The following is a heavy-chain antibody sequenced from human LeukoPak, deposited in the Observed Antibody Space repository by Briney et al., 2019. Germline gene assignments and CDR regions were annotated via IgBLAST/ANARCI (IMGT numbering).Heavy chain of an antibody. J-gene: IGHJ4*02. Sequence: PPETLSLTCGVSGGSISSSSYYWAWIRQPPGKGLEWNGSIYYSGSTYYSPSLKSRVTISVDTTKNHFSLKLNSVTAADTAVYYCARASGTYYEDFDYWGQGTLVTVSS. CDR1: GGSISSSSYY. D-gene: IGHD1-26*01. V-gene: IGHV4-39*02. CDR3: ARASGTYYEDFDY. CDR2: IYYSGST.